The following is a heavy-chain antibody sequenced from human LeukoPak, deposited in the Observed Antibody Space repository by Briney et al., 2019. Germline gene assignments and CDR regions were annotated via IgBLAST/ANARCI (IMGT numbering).Heavy chain of an antibody. Sequence: SETLSLTCTVSGGSISSSSYYWGWIRQPPGKGLEWIGSIYYSGSTYYNPSLKSRVTISVDTSKNQFSLKLSSVTAADTAVYYCAREVELITIWYFDHWGRGTLVTVSS. CDR1: GGSISSSSYY. V-gene: IGHV4-39*02. D-gene: IGHD3-3*01. CDR2: IYYSGST. J-gene: IGHJ2*01. CDR3: AREVELITIWYFDH.